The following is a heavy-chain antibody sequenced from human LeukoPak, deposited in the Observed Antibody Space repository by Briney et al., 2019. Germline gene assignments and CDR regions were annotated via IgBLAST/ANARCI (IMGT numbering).Heavy chain of an antibody. J-gene: IGHJ4*02. V-gene: IGHV3-7*01. CDR2: IKQDGSEK. D-gene: IGHD5-18*01. CDR1: GFTFSSYW. Sequence: GGSLRLSCAASGFTFSSYWMSWVRQAPGKGLEWVANIKQDGSEKYYVDSVKGRFTISRDNAKNSLYLQMNSLRAEDTAVYYCATSQRGGYSYGWGFDYWGQGTLVTVSS. CDR3: ATSQRGGYSYGWGFDY.